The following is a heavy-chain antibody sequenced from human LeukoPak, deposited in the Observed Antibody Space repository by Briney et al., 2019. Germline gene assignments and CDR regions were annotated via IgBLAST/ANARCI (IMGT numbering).Heavy chain of an antibody. D-gene: IGHD3-10*01. CDR1: GGSISSSVYY. Sequence: SETLSLTCTVSGGSISSSVYYWGWIRQPPGKGLEWIGNIYYSGSTYYNPSLKSRVTISVDTPKNQFSLKLSSVTAADTAVYYCASDYGSGSYRFDYWGQGTLVTVSS. CDR3: ASDYGSGSYRFDY. J-gene: IGHJ4*02. V-gene: IGHV4-39*07. CDR2: IYYSGST.